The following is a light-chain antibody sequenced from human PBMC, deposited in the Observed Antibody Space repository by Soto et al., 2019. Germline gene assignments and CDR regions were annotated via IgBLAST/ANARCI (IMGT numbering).Light chain of an antibody. V-gene: IGLV2-14*01. CDR1: SSDVGDYNY. Sequence: QYALTQPASVSGSPGQSITISCTGTSSDVGDYNYVSWYQQHPGKAPKLMIYEVSNRPSGVSNRFSGSKSGNTASQTISGLQAEDEADYYCSSYTSSNTWVFGGGTKVTVL. CDR2: EVS. J-gene: IGLJ3*02. CDR3: SSYTSSNTWV.